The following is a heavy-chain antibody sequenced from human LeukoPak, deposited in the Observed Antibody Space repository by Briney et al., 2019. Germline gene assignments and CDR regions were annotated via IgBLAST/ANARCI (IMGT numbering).Heavy chain of an antibody. V-gene: IGHV6-1*01. CDR2: KYYRSKRYD. D-gene: IGHD6-13*01. CDR1: GDRVSNKTAP. Sequence: SQTLSLTCAISGDRVSNKTAPCNWVRQSPSRGLEWLGRKYYRSKRYDDYAVSVKSRITINPDTPKNPFSLQLYSETPEDTAVYSCARVTWQHLLLWLDSWGQGTLVTVSS. CDR3: ARVTWQHLLLWLDS. J-gene: IGHJ4*02.